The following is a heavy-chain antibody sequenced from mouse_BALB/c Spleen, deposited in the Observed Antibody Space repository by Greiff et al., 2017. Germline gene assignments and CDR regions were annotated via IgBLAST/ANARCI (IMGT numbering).Heavy chain of an antibody. J-gene: IGHJ4*01. Sequence: VQLQQPGAELVKPGASVKLSCKASGYTFTSYWMHWVKQRPGQGLEWIGEIDPSDSYTNYNQKFKGKATLTVDKSSSTAYMQLSSLTSEDSAVYYCARRGHAMDYWGQGTSVTVSS. CDR2: IDPSDSYT. CDR1: GYTFTSYW. V-gene: IGHV1-69*02. CDR3: ARRGHAMDY.